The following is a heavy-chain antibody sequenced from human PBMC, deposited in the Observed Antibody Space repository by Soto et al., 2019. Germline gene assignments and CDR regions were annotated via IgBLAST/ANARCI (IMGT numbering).Heavy chain of an antibody. V-gene: IGHV2-5*02. Sequence: QITLKESGPTLVKPTQTLTLTCTFSGFSLSTSGVGVCWIRQPPGKALQWLARIYCDDDKRYSPSLKSRLTITKDTSKNQVVLTMTNMDPVDTATYYCAHRSYYDSSGYAYFDYWGQGTLVTVSS. CDR1: GFSLSTSGVG. CDR2: IYCDDDK. CDR3: AHRSYYDSSGYAYFDY. J-gene: IGHJ4*02. D-gene: IGHD3-22*01.